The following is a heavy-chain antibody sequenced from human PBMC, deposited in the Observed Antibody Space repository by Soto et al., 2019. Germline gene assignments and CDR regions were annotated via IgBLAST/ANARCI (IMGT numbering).Heavy chain of an antibody. CDR1: GGSISSSSYY. D-gene: IGHD5-12*01. V-gene: IGHV4-39*01. J-gene: IGHJ4*02. Sequence: SETLSLTCTVSGGSISSSSYYWGWIRQPPGKGLEWIGSIYYSGSTYYNPSLKSRVTISVDTSKNQFSLKLSSVTAADTAVYYCARWDSGYESKIGNYFDYWGQGTLVTVSS. CDR2: IYYSGST. CDR3: ARWDSGYESKIGNYFDY.